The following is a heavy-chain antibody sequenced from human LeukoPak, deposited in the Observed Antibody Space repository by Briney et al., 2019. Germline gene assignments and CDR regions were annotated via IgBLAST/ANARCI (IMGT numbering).Heavy chain of an antibody. Sequence: SVKVSCKASGYTFTSYYMHWVRQAPGQGLGWMGRIIPIFGTANYAQKFQGRVTITTDESTSTAYMELSSLRSEDTAVYYCARDGFEYYFDYWGQGTLVTVSS. J-gene: IGHJ4*02. CDR2: IIPIFGTA. CDR1: GYTFTSYY. CDR3: ARDGFEYYFDY. V-gene: IGHV1-69*05. D-gene: IGHD5-12*01.